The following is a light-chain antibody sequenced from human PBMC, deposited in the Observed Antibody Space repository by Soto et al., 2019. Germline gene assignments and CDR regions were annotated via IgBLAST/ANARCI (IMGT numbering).Light chain of an antibody. CDR2: DAS. V-gene: IGKV3-11*02. J-gene: IGKJ2*01. CDR3: QQRGDWPLT. Sequence: EVVLTQSPATLSLSPGERATLSCRASQSISSYLAWYQQKPGQSPRLLIYDASNSATGIPARCSGSGSGREFTVTIRSLEPQDFEIYYCQQRGDWPLTFGQGTKLEIK. CDR1: QSISSY.